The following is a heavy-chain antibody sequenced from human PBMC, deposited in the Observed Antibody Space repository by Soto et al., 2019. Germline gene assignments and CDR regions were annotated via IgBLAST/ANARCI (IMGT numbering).Heavy chain of an antibody. CDR1: GFTFSSYA. J-gene: IGHJ4*02. Sequence: GGSLRLSCSASGFTFSSYAMHWVRQAPGKGLEYVSAISSNGGSTYYADSVKGRFTISRDNSKNTLYLQMSSLRAEDTAVYYCVKSDYGSGSYYNFWLETYFDYWGQGTLVTVSS. CDR3: VKSDYGSGSYYNFWLETYFDY. D-gene: IGHD3-10*01. V-gene: IGHV3-64D*06. CDR2: ISSNGGST.